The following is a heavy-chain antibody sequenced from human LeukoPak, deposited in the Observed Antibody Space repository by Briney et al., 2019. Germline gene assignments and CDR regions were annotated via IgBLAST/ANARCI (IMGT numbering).Heavy chain of an antibody. CDR3: SKASMIVLSEIDY. V-gene: IGHV3-30*02. Sequence: GGSLRLSCAASGFTFNNFGMHWVRQAPGKGLEWVAFIWYGGGNKYYADSVKGRFTISRDNSKNTLYLQMNSLRAEDTAVYYCSKASMIVLSEIDYWGQGTLVTVSS. J-gene: IGHJ4*02. D-gene: IGHD3-22*01. CDR2: IWYGGGNK. CDR1: GFTFNNFG.